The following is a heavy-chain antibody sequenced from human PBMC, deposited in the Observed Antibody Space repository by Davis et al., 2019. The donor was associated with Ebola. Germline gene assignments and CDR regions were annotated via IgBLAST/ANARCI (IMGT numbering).Heavy chain of an antibody. J-gene: IGHJ2*01. CDR2: ISYDGSNK. V-gene: IGHV3-30*03. CDR1: GFTFSSYG. Sequence: GGSLRLSCAASGFTFSSYGMHWVRQAPGKGLEWVAVISYDGSNKYYADSVKGRFTISRDNAKNSLYLQMNSLRDEDTAVYYCARDTQDSSGWLWTHWYFDLWGRGTLVTVSS. D-gene: IGHD6-19*01. CDR3: ARDTQDSSGWLWTHWYFDL.